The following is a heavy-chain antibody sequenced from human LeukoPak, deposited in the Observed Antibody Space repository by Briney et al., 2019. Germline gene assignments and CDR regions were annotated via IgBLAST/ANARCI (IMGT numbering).Heavy chain of an antibody. D-gene: IGHD3-22*01. CDR1: GGSISSYY. CDR2: IYYSGST. V-gene: IGHV4-59*01. J-gene: IGHJ3*02. CDR3: ARVRPEYYYDSSGSDAFDI. Sequence: SETLSLTCTVSGGSISSYYWSWIRQPPGKGLEWIGYIYYSGSTNYNPSLKSRVTISVDTSKNQFSLKLSSVTAADTAVYYCARVRPEYYYDSSGSDAFDIWGQGTMVTVSP.